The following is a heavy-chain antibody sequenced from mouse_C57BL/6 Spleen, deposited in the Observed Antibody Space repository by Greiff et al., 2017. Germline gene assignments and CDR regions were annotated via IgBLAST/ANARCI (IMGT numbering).Heavy chain of an antibody. CDR1: GYTFTSYW. V-gene: IGHV1-52*01. CDR3: ARAWDYYGSSGFAY. D-gene: IGHD1-1*01. J-gene: IGHJ3*01. Sequence: VQLQQPGAELVRPGSSVKMSCKASGYTFTSYWMNWVKQRPIQGLEWIGNIDPYDSETHYNQKFKDKATLTVAKSSRTAYMQLSSLTSEDSAFYYCARAWDYYGSSGFAYWGQGTLVTVSA. CDR2: IDPYDSET.